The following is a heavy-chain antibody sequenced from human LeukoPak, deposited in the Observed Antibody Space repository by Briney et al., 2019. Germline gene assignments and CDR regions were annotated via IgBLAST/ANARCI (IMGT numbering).Heavy chain of an antibody. V-gene: IGHV1-2*02. CDR2: INPNSGGT. D-gene: IGHD7-27*01. J-gene: IGHJ4*02. Sequence: ASVTVSCKASGYTFTIYVMHWVRQAPGQGLEWMGWINPNSGGTNYAQKFQGRGTMTRDTSISTAYMELSRLRSDDTAVYYCARGGLTGDPYGLGYWGQGTLVTVSS. CDR1: GYTFTIYV. CDR3: ARGGLTGDPYGLGY.